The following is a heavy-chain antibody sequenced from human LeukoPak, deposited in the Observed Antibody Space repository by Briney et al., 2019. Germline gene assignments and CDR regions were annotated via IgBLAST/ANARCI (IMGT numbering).Heavy chain of an antibody. J-gene: IGHJ6*02. CDR2: ISYDGSNK. D-gene: IGHD3-22*01. V-gene: IGHV3-30*18. CDR1: GFTFSSYG. Sequence: GGSLRLSCAASGFTFSSYGIHWVRQAPGKGLEWVALISYDGSNKYYADSVKGRFTISRDNSKNTLYLQMNSLRAEDTAVYYCAKDAGSSGYYVDYYYGTDVWGQGTTVTVSS. CDR3: AKDAGSSGYYVDYYYGTDV.